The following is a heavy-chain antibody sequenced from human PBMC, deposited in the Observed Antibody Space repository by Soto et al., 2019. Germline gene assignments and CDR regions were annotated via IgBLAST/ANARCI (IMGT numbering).Heavy chain of an antibody. J-gene: IGHJ5*02. CDR1: GYTFTSYG. V-gene: IGHV1-18*04. Sequence: QVQLVQSGAEVKKPGASVKVSCKASGYTFTSYGISWVRQAPGQGLEWMGWISAYNGNTNYAQKLQGKVTMTSDTSTSTAYMQLRSARSADTAVYCCARVTGRVWFDPWGQGTLVTVSS. CDR3: ARVTGRVWFDP. CDR2: ISAYNGNT. D-gene: IGHD4-4*01.